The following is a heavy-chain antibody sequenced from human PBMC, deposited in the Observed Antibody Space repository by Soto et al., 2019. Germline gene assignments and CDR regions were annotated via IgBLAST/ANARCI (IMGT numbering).Heavy chain of an antibody. CDR3: ARDKQWLLN. D-gene: IGHD6-19*01. V-gene: IGHV4-59*01. J-gene: IGHJ1*01. CDR1: GGSISNYY. Sequence: SETLSLTCTVSGGSISNYYWSWIRQPPGKGLEWIGYIYYSGSTIYNPSLKSRVTISVDTSKNQFSLQLSSVTAADTAVYYCARDKQWLLNWGQGTLVTVSS. CDR2: IYYSGST.